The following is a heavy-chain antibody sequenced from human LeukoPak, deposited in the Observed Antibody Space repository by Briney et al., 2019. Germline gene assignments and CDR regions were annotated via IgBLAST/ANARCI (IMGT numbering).Heavy chain of an antibody. J-gene: IGHJ4*02. V-gene: IGHV4-59*01. D-gene: IGHD6-6*01. CDR1: GGSISSYY. CDR2: IYYSGST. Sequence: SETLSLTCTVSGGSISSYYWSWIRQPPGKGLEWIGYIYYSGSTNYNPSLKSRVTISVDTSKNQFSLKLSSVTAADTALYYCARGVEYSSSSGLGYWGQRTLVTVSS. CDR3: ARGVEYSSSSGLGY.